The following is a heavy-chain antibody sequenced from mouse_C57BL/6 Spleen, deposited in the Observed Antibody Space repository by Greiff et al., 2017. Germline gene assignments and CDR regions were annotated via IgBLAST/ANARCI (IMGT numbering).Heavy chain of an antibody. CDR3: AKPYDWYVDV. J-gene: IGHJ1*03. CDR1: GFTFSDYG. D-gene: IGHD2-12*01. Sequence: EVQLQQSGGGLVKPGGSLKLSCAASGFTFSDYGMHWVRQAPEKGLEWVAYISSGSSTIYYADTVKGRFTISRDNAKNTLFLQMTSLRSEDTAMYYCAKPYDWYVDVWGTGTTVTVSS. V-gene: IGHV5-17*01. CDR2: ISSGSSTI.